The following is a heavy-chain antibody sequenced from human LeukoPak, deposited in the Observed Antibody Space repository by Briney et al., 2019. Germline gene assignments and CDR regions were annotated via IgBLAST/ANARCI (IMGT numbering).Heavy chain of an antibody. Sequence: SETLSLTCTVSGGSISSYYWSWIRQPPGKGLECIGYIYYSGSTNYNPSLKSRVTISVDTSKNQFSPKLSSVTAADTAVYYCARAVYYGSTLDYWGQGNLVTVSS. CDR2: IYYSGST. CDR1: GGSISSYY. J-gene: IGHJ4*02. CDR3: ARAVYYGSTLDY. V-gene: IGHV4-59*01. D-gene: IGHD3-10*01.